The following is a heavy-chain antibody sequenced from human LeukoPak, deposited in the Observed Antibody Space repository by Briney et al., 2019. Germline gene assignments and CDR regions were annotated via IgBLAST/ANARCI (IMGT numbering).Heavy chain of an antibody. J-gene: IGHJ4*02. CDR1: GFTFSSYV. D-gene: IGHD6-13*01. V-gene: IGHV3-23*01. CDR2: ISGSGGST. CDR3: AKVGAAAGSFDY. Sequence: GGSLRLSCAASGFTFSSYVMSWVRQAPGKGLEWVSAISGSGGSTYYADSVKGRFTISRDNSKNTLYLQMNSLRAEDTAVYYCAKVGAAAGSFDYWGQGTLVIVSS.